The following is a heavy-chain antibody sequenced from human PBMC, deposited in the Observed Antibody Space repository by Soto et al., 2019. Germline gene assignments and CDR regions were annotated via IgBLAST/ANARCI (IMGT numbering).Heavy chain of an antibody. J-gene: IGHJ6*02. CDR1: GGSFSGYY. Sequence: PSETLSLTCAVYGGSFSGYYWSWIRQPPGKGLEWIGEINHSGSTNYNPSLKSRVTISVDTSKNQFSLKLSSVTAADTAVYYCARAGYSSGWYPLATDVWGQGTTVTISS. CDR3: ARAGYSSGWYPLATDV. V-gene: IGHV4-34*01. D-gene: IGHD6-19*01. CDR2: INHSGST.